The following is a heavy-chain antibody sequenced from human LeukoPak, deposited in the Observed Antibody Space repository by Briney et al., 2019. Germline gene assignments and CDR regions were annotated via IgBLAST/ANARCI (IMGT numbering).Heavy chain of an antibody. Sequence: PGGSLRLSCAASGFTVGSNYMSWVRQAPGKGLEGASVVYSGGGTYYADSVTGRFTISRDHSKNTLFLQMSSLRVEDTAMYYCARANRYDSEGHRAVFWYFDLWGRGTLATVSS. CDR1: GFTVGSNY. J-gene: IGHJ2*01. V-gene: IGHV3-53*01. CDR2: VYSGGGT. CDR3: ARANRYDSEGHRAVFWYFDL. D-gene: IGHD3-22*01.